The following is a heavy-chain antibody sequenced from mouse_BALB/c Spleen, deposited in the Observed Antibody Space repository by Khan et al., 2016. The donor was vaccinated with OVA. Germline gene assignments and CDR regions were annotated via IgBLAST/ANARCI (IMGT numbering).Heavy chain of an antibody. CDR2: INPYNGFT. CDR3: ARGNYNGSNSWFAY. D-gene: IGHD1-1*01. J-gene: IGHJ3*01. CDR1: GYSFTDYT. Sequence: EVQLQQSRPELVKPGASMKISCKASGYSFTDYTMNWVKQSHGKNLEWIGLINPYNGFTTYNQKFKGKATLTVHKSSSTAYMELISLTSEDSAVYCCARGNYNGSNSWFAYWGQGTLVTVSA. V-gene: IGHV1-26*01.